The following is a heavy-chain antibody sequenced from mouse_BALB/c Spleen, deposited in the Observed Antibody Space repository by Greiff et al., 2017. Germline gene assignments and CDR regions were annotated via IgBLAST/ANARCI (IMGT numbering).Heavy chain of an antibody. CDR2: ISSGNSIN. Sequence: EVQLQQSGAGLVQPGGSRKLSCAASGFTFTTFGIHWVRQAPGKGLAWVAYISSGNSINYYADTVKGRFTMSRDNPKNTMFLQMTSLTSEDTAMYYCARSGCDSGYFDYWGQGTTLTVSS. V-gene: IGHV5-17*02. CDR1: GFTFTTFG. D-gene: IGHD3-2*01. J-gene: IGHJ2*01. CDR3: ARSGCDSGYFDY.